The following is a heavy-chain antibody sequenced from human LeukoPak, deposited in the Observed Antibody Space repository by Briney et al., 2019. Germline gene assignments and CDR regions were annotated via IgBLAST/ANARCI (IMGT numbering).Heavy chain of an antibody. Sequence: GGSLRLSCAASGFSVSGNYMSWVRQAPGKGLEWVSLIYTDGSTYYADSVKGRFTISKDNSKNTLYLQMNSLRAEDTAVYYCAREPLTRYDYYCGMDVWGLGTTVAVSS. CDR1: GFSVSGNY. J-gene: IGHJ6*02. CDR2: IYTDGST. V-gene: IGHV3-53*01. CDR3: AREPLTRYDYYCGMDV. D-gene: IGHD3-9*01.